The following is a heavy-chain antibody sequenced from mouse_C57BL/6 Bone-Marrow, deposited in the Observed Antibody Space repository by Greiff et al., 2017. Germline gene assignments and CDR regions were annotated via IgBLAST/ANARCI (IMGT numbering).Heavy chain of an antibody. CDR1: GFTFSSYA. CDR2: ISDGGSYT. V-gene: IGHV5-4*01. J-gene: IGHJ4*01. Sequence: EVMLVESGGGLVKPGGSLKLSCAASGFTFSSYAMSWVRQTPEKRLEWVATISDGGSYTYYPDNVKGRFTISRDNAKNNLYLQMSHLKSEDTAMYYCAREEPGGDAMDYWGQGTSVTVSS. CDR3: AREEPGGDAMDY.